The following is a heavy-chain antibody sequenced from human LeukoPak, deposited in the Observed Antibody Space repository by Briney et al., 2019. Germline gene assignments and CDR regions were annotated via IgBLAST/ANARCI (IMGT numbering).Heavy chain of an antibody. CDR1: GGSFSGYC. V-gene: IGHV4-34*01. CDR3: AGYYGSGSYYGWFDP. D-gene: IGHD3-10*01. Sequence: SETLSLTCAVYGGSFSGYCWSWIRQPPGKGLEWIREINHSGSTNYNPSLKSRVTISVDTSKNQFSLKLSSVTAADTAVYYCAGYYGSGSYYGWFDPWGQGTLVTVSS. J-gene: IGHJ5*02. CDR2: INHSGST.